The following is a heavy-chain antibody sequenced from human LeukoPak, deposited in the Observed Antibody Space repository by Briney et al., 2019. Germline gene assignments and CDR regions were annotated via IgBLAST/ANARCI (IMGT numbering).Heavy chain of an antibody. CDR2: IYYSGDT. J-gene: IGHJ4*02. Sequence: PSETLSLTCTVSGGSISSSSYYWSWIRQPPGKGLEWIGSIYYSGDTYYNPFLKSRVTISVDTSKNEFSLKLSSVTGADTAVFYCASAVTVTTFGYWGQGTLVTVSS. D-gene: IGHD4-11*01. CDR3: ASAVTVTTFGY. CDR1: GGSISSSSYY. V-gene: IGHV4-39*01.